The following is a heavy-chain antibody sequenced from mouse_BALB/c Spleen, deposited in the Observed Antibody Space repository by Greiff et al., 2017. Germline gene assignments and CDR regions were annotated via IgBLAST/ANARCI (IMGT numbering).Heavy chain of an antibody. CDR2: INSNGGST. V-gene: IGHV5-6-3*01. Sequence: EVKLVESGGGLVQPGGSLKLSCAASGFTFSSYGMSWVRQTPDKRLELVATINSNGGSTYYPDSVKGRFTISRDNAKNTLYLQMSSLKSEDTAMYYCARDDYDWGQGTLVTVSA. D-gene: IGHD2-4*01. CDR1: GFTFSSYG. J-gene: IGHJ3*01. CDR3: ARDDYD.